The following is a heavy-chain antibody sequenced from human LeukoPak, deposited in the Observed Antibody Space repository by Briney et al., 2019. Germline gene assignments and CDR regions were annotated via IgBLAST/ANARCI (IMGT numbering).Heavy chain of an antibody. CDR1: GFTFSSYG. Sequence: GGSLRLSCAASGFTFSSYGMHWVRQAPGKGLEWVAVIWYGGSNKYYADSVKGRFTISRDNSKNTLYLQMNSLRTEDTAVYYCARDQDSSGYYYPIGGWFDPWGQGTLVTVSS. CDR3: ARDQDSSGYYYPIGGWFDP. V-gene: IGHV3-33*08. J-gene: IGHJ5*02. D-gene: IGHD3-22*01. CDR2: IWYGGSNK.